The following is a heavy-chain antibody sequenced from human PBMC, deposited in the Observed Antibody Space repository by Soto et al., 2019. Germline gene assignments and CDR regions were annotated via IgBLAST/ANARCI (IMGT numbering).Heavy chain of an antibody. CDR2: ISSSSRTN. CDR1: GFTFSNYT. J-gene: IGHJ4*02. CDR3: ARASGIMVAHNYFDF. Sequence: PGGSLRLSCEAHGFTFSNYTMNWDRQAQGKGLECGSYISSSSRTNSYADPVKGRFSISRDNAKNSLYLQMNSLRGEDTAVYYCARASGIMVAHNYFDFFGQGTLVTVSS. D-gene: IGHD2-8*01. V-gene: IGHV3-48*04.